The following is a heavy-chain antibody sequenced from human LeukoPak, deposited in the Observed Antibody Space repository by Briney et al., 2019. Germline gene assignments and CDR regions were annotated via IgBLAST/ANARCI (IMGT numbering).Heavy chain of an antibody. J-gene: IGHJ4*02. D-gene: IGHD1-26*01. Sequence: PGRSLRLSCTASGLTFRSYALSWVSQDPGKGLGWGSGIRDNDFSTYYADSVKGRFTITRDNSKSPVYLQMNSLRAEDTAVYYCARSSGNYWAAPFDYWGQGTLVTVSS. V-gene: IGHV3-23*01. CDR3: ARSSGNYWAAPFDY. CDR1: GLTFRSYA. CDR2: IRDNDFST.